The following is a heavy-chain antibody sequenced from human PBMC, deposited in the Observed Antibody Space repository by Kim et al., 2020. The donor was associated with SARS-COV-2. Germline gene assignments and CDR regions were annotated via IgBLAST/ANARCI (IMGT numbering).Heavy chain of an antibody. D-gene: IGHD3-10*01. Sequence: GGSLRLSCAASGFTFSNSWMHWVRQVPGKGLVWVSRINSGGSTINYADSVKGRFTISRDNAKNTLYLQMNSVRAEDTAVYYCARRYGSGSYYYFDYWGQGTLVTVSS. CDR2: INSGGSTI. V-gene: IGHV3-74*01. J-gene: IGHJ4*02. CDR1: GFTFSNSW. CDR3: ARRYGSGSYYYFDY.